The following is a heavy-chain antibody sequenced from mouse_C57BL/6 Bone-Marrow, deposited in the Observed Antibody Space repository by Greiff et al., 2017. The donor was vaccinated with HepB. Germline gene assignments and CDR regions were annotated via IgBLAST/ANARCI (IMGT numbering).Heavy chain of an antibody. J-gene: IGHJ2*01. D-gene: IGHD4-1*01. CDR2: IDPSDSYT. Sequence: QVQLQQSGAELVMPGASVKLSCKASGYTFTSYWLHWVKQRPGQGLEWIGEIDPSDSYTNYNQKFKGKSTLTVDKSSSTAYMQLSSLTSEDSAVYYCARSDNWGYFDYWGQGTTLTVSS. V-gene: IGHV1-69*01. CDR3: ARSDNWGYFDY. CDR1: GYTFTSYW.